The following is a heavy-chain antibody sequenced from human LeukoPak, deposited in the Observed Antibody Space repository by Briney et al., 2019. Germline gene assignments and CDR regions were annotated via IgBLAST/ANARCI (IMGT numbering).Heavy chain of an antibody. Sequence: GASVKVSCKASGYTFTSYGISWVRQAPGQGLEWMGWISAYNGNTNYAQKLQGRVTMTTDTSTSTAYMELRSLRSDDTAVYYCARVFTSGEVVVTATQGDYYSYYMDVWGKGTTVTVSS. D-gene: IGHD2-21*02. J-gene: IGHJ6*03. V-gene: IGHV1-18*01. CDR1: GYTFTSYG. CDR2: ISAYNGNT. CDR3: ARVFTSGEVVVTATQGDYYSYYMDV.